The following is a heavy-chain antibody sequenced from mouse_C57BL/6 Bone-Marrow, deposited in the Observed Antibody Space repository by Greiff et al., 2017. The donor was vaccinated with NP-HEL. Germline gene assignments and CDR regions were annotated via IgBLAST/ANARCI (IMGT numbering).Heavy chain of an antibody. CDR1: GYTFTSYW. V-gene: IGHV1-55*01. CDR3: ALELTGTSYYFDY. D-gene: IGHD4-1*01. CDR2: IYPGSGST. J-gene: IGHJ2*01. Sequence: QVHVKQPGAELVKPGASVKMSCKASGYTFTSYWITWVKQRPGQGLEWIGDIYPGSGSTNYNEKFKSKATLTVDTSSSTAYMQLSSLTSEDSAVYYCALELTGTSYYFDYWGQGTTLTVSS.